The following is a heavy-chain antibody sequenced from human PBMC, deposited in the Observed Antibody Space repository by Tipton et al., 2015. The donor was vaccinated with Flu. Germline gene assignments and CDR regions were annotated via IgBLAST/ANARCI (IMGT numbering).Heavy chain of an antibody. Sequence: TLSLTCTVSGGSISSGSYYWSWIRQPAGKGLEWIVRIYTSGSTNYTPSLKSRVTISVDTSKNQFSLKLRSVTAADTAVYYCARGRAVAGFRGFDYWGLGTLVTVSS. V-gene: IGHV4-61*02. CDR1: GGSISSGSYY. D-gene: IGHD6-19*01. CDR3: ARGRAVAGFRGFDY. J-gene: IGHJ4*02. CDR2: IYTSGST.